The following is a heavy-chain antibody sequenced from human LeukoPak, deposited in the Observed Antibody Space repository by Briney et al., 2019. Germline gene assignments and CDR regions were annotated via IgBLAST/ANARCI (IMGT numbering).Heavy chain of an antibody. CDR3: ARHWAVITPFDY. V-gene: IGHV4-39*01. J-gene: IGHJ4*02. D-gene: IGHD3-3*01. CDR2: IYYSGST. CDR1: GGSISSSSYY. Sequence: SETLSLTCTVSGGSISSSSYYWGWIRQPPGKGLEWIGSIYYSGSTYYNPSLKSRVTISVDTSKNQFSLKLSSVTAADTAVYYSARHWAVITPFDYWGQGTLVTVSS.